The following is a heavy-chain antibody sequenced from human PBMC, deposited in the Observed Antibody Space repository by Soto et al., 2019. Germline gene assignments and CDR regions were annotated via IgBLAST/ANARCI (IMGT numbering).Heavy chain of an antibody. CDR3: ARESGSGSYYNDPYYYYGMDV. Sequence: SETLSLTCTVSGGSISSGGYYWSWIRQHPGKGLEWIGYIYYSGSTYYNPSLKSRVTISVDTSKNQFSLKLSSVTAADTAVYYCARESGSGSYYNDPYYYYGMDVWGQGTTVTVSS. CDR1: GGSISSGGYY. V-gene: IGHV4-31*03. CDR2: IYYSGST. J-gene: IGHJ6*02. D-gene: IGHD3-10*01.